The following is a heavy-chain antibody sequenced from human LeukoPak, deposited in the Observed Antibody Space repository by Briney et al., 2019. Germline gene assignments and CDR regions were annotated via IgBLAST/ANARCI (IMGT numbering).Heavy chain of an antibody. V-gene: IGHV1-69*06. CDR2: IISIFGTA. CDR1: GGTFSSNA. J-gene: IGHJ4*02. CDR3: ARGVGATGVWFDY. D-gene: IGHD1-26*01. Sequence: ASVKVSCKASGGTFSSNAISWVRQAPGQGLEWMGGIISIFGTANYAQKFQGRVTITADKSTSTAYMELSSLRSEDTAVYYCARGVGATGVWFDYWGQGTLVTVSS.